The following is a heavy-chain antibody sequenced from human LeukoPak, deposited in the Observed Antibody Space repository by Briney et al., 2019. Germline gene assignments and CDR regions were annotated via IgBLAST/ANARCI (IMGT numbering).Heavy chain of an antibody. CDR1: GYTFTSYD. Sequence: ASVKVSCKASGYTFTSYDINWVRQATGQGLEWMGWVNPNSGNTGYAQKFQGRVTMTRNTSISTAYMELSSLRSEDTAVYYCARAGSNNYYYYYYMDVWGRGTTVTVSS. CDR2: VNPNSGNT. V-gene: IGHV1-8*01. J-gene: IGHJ6*03. CDR3: ARAGSNNYYYYYYMDV. D-gene: IGHD1-1*01.